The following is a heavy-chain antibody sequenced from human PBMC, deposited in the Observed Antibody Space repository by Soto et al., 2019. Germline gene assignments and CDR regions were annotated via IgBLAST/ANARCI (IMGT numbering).Heavy chain of an antibody. CDR1: GFTFSRYG. V-gene: IGHV3-30*18. J-gene: IGHJ6*03. CDR3: AKDPSAGSYYHMDV. D-gene: IGHD3-10*01. Sequence: SGGSLRLSCAASGFTFSRYGMHWVRQAPGKGLEWVAGISYDGSNKYYADSVKGRLTISRDNSKNTLYLQMNSLRAEDTAVYYCAKDPSAGSYYHMDVWGKGTTVTVSS. CDR2: ISYDGSNK.